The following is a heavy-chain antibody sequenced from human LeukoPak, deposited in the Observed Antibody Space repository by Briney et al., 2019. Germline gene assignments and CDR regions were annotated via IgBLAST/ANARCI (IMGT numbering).Heavy chain of an antibody. CDR3: AKDSAIFGVVYGGTFDY. V-gene: IGHV3-30*18. Sequence: GGSLRLSCAASGFTFSSYGMHWVRQAPGKGLEWVAVISYDGSNKYYADSVKGRFTISRDSSKNTLYLQMNSLRAEDTAVYYCAKDSAIFGVVYGGTFDYWGQGTLVTVSS. CDR2: ISYDGSNK. CDR1: GFTFSSYG. J-gene: IGHJ4*02. D-gene: IGHD3-3*01.